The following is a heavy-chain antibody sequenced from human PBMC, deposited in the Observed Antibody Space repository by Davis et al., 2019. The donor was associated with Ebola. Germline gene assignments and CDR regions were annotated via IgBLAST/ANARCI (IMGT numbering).Heavy chain of an antibody. J-gene: IGHJ6*02. D-gene: IGHD3-16*01. Sequence: GGSLRLSCAASGFTFSSYGMHWVRQAPGKGLEWVAVIWYDGSNKYYADSVKGRFTISRDNSKNTLYLQMNSLRAEDTALYYCAKPGGPWGGMDVWGQGTTVTVSS. CDR1: GFTFSSYG. CDR2: IWYDGSNK. V-gene: IGHV3-30*02. CDR3: AKPGGPWGGMDV.